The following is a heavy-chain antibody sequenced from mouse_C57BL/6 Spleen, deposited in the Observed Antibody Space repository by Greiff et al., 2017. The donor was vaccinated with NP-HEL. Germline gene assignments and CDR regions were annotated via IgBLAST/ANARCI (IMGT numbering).Heavy chain of an antibody. D-gene: IGHD2-1*01. CDR1: GFTFSDYG. J-gene: IGHJ2*01. Sequence: DVKLVESGGGLVKPGGSLKLSCAASGFTFSDYGMHWVRQAPEKGLEWVAYISSGSSTIYYADTVKGRFTISRDNAKNTLFLQMTSLRSEDTAMYYCAKGGNYGFFDYWGQGTTLTVSS. V-gene: IGHV5-17*01. CDR3: AKGGNYGFFDY. CDR2: ISSGSSTI.